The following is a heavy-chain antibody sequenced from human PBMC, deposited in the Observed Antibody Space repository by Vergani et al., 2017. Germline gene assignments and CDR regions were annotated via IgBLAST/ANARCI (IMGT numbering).Heavy chain of an antibody. D-gene: IGHD6-19*01. J-gene: IGHJ4*02. V-gene: IGHV3-7*01. Sequence: EVQLVESGEGLVQPGGSLRLSCAASGFTFISYWISWVRQAPGKGLEWVANIKQDGSEKYYVDSVKGRFTISRDNAKNSLYLQMNSLRAEDTAVYYCARSSGWYQFDYWGQGTLVTVSS. CDR1: GFTFISYW. CDR2: IKQDGSEK. CDR3: ARSSGWYQFDY.